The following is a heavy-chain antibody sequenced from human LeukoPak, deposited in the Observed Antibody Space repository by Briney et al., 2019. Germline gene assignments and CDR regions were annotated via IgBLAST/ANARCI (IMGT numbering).Heavy chain of an antibody. Sequence: ASVKVSCKASEYTFTSYDINWVRQATGQGLEWMGWMKPNSGNTGHAQNFQGRLTMTRDTSINTAYMELSSLRSEDSAIYYCVREDEGYDYWGQGTPVTVSS. D-gene: IGHD5-18*01. CDR3: VREDEGYDY. CDR2: MKPNSGNT. V-gene: IGHV1-8*01. J-gene: IGHJ4*02. CDR1: EYTFTSYD.